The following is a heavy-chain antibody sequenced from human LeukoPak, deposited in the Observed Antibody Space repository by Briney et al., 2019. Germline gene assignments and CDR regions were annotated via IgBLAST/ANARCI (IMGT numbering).Heavy chain of an antibody. Sequence: PSETLSLTCAVSGGSVTSGSYYWSWVRQPAGKALEWIGRIYTSGSADHNPSLKSRVNISLDTSKNQFSLKLKSVTAADTAVYFCARDDSYGLETYSDPPDYYHAMDIWGQGTTVIVSS. V-gene: IGHV4-61*02. CDR2: IYTSGSA. J-gene: IGHJ6*01. CDR3: ARDDSYGLETYSDPPDYYHAMDI. D-gene: IGHD3-10*01. CDR1: GGSVTSGSYY.